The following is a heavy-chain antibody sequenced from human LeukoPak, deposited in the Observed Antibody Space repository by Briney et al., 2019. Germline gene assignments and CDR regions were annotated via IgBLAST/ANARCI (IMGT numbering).Heavy chain of an antibody. CDR1: GGTFSSYG. V-gene: IGHV1-18*01. CDR3: ASSDIDILTGYPLYYFDY. Sequence: ASVKVSCKASGGTFSSYGISWVRQAPGQGLEWMGGTSAYNGNTNYAQKLQGRVTMTTDTSTSTAYMELRSLRSDDTAVYYCASSDIDILTGYPLYYFDYWGQGTLVTVSS. J-gene: IGHJ4*02. D-gene: IGHD3-9*01. CDR2: TSAYNGNT.